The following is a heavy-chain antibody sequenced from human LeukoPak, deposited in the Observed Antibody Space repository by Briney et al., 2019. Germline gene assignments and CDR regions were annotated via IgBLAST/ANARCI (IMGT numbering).Heavy chain of an antibody. V-gene: IGHV4-30-4*01. J-gene: IGHJ4*02. CDR1: GGSISSGDYY. CDR3: ASLNYYDSSGRATYFDY. CDR2: IYYSGST. D-gene: IGHD3-22*01. Sequence: SETLSLTCTVSGGSISSGDYYWSWIRQPPGKGLEWIGYIYYSGSTYYNPSLKSRVTISVDRSKNQFSLKLSSVTAADTAVYYCASLNYYDSSGRATYFDYWGQGTLVTVSS.